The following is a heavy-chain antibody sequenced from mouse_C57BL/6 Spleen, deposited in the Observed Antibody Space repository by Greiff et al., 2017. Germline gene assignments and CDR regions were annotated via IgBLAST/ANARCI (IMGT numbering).Heavy chain of an antibody. CDR3: ARGGDSSGYDYFDY. Sequence: QVQLKESGPELVKPGASVKISCKASGYAFSSSWMNWVKQRPGKGLEWIGRIYPGDGDTNYNGKFKGKATLTADKSSSTAYMQLSSLTSEDSAVYFCARGGDSSGYDYFDYGGQGTTLTVSS. CDR1: GYAFSSSW. V-gene: IGHV1-82*01. D-gene: IGHD3-2*02. CDR2: IYPGDGDT. J-gene: IGHJ2*01.